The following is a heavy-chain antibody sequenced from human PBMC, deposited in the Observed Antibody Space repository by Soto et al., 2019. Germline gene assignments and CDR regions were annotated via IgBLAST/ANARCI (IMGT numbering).Heavy chain of an antibody. V-gene: IGHV3-21*06. Sequence: KPGGSLRLSCAASGFTFSSSTMSWVRQPPGKGLEWVSAISSSSSYIYYADSLKGRFTISRDNAKNSLYLQMHNLRAEDTALYYCARDLGEVSAFWGQGNLVTAPQ. J-gene: IGHJ4*02. CDR3: ARDLGEVSAF. CDR2: ISSSSSYI. D-gene: IGHD3-10*01. CDR1: GFTFSSST.